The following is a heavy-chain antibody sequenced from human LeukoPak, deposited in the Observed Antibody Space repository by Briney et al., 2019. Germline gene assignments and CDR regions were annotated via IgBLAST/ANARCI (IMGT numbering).Heavy chain of an antibody. Sequence: SETLSDSRVEPRGSTSRSIECSRRQPPGKGLEWIGYIYHSGSTYYNPSLKSRVTISVDRSKNQCSLKLSSVTAADTAVYYCASGAPELSSSCGIDYWGQGTLVTVSS. CDR3: ASGAPELSSSCGIDY. CDR1: RGSTSRSIEC. J-gene: IGHJ4*02. CDR2: IYHSGST. D-gene: IGHD6-13*01. V-gene: IGHV4-30-2*01.